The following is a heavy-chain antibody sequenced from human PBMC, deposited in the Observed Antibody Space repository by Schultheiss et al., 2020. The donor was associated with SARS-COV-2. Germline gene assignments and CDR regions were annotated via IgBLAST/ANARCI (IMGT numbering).Heavy chain of an antibody. V-gene: IGHV1-18*01. CDR1: GYTFTSYG. J-gene: IGHJ5*02. CDR2: ISAYNGNT. Sequence: ASVKVSCKASGYTFTSYGISWVRQAPGQGLEWMGWISAYNGNTNYAQKLQGRVTITADESTSTAYMELSSLRSEDTAVYYCARARVEQWLPRGGWFDPWGQGTLVTVSS. D-gene: IGHD6-19*01. CDR3: ARARVEQWLPRGGWFDP.